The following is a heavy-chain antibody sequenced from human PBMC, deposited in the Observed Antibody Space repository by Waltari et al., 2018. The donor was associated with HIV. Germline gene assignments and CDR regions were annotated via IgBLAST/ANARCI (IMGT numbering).Heavy chain of an antibody. CDR3: ARGEAYCSGGSCYSERGYYGMDV. J-gene: IGHJ6*02. D-gene: IGHD2-15*01. V-gene: IGHV1-69*12. CDR2: IIPIFGTA. CDR1: GGTFSSYA. Sequence: QVQLVQSGAEVKKPGSSVKVSCKASGGTFSSYAISWVRQAPGQWPVWRGGIIPIFGTANYAQKFQGRVTITADESTSTAYMELSSLRAEDTAVYYCARGEAYCSGGSCYSERGYYGMDVWGQGTTVTVSS.